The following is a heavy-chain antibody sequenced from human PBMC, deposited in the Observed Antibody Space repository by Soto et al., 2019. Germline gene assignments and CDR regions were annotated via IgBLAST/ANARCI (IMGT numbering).Heavy chain of an antibody. CDR3: ARARWYDAFDV. J-gene: IGHJ3*01. Sequence: KSSETLSLTCAVSGFFISSGNYWGWIRKPPGKGLEWIGSIFHGGNTYYNPSLKSRVTISVDMSKNQFSLKLNSVTAVDTAVYYCARARWYDAFDVWGQGTVVTVSS. CDR1: GFFISSGNY. CDR2: IFHGGNT. D-gene: IGHD2-15*01. V-gene: IGHV4-38-2*01.